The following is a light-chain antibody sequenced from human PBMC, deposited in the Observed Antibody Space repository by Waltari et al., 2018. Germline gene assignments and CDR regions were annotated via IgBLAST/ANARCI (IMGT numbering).Light chain of an antibody. V-gene: IGLV1-40*01. CDR2: GNN. CDR1: SSNIGAGHD. CDR3: QSFDSNVRGGVV. J-gene: IGLJ3*02. Sequence: QSILTQPTSVSGAPGQRVTISCTGSSSNIGAGHDVHWYQAFPGTAPKLLSYGNNKPPSGVPYRYSGSKSGSSASLAIKGLQAEDEADYYCQSFDSNVRGGVVFGGGTKVTVL.